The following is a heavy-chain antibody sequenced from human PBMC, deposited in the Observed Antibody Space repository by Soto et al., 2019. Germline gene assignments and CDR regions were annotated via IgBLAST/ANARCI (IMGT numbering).Heavy chain of an antibody. D-gene: IGHD3-16*01. CDR3: ASNLRGSSAADDY. CDR1: GFTFSSYA. CDR2: ISYDGSNK. J-gene: IGHJ4*02. V-gene: IGHV3-30-3*01. Sequence: PGGSLRLSCAASGFTFSSYAMHWVRQAPGEGLEWVAVISYDGSNKYYADSVKGRFTISRDNSKNTLYLQMNSLRAEDTAVYYCASNLRGSSAADDYWGQGTLVTVSS.